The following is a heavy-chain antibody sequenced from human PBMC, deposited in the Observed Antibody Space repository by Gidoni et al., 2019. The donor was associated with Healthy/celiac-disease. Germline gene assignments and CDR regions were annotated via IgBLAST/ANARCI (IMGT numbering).Heavy chain of an antibody. V-gene: IGHV3-30*18. CDR2: ISYDGSNK. CDR3: AKDSPLRFLEWTNDY. D-gene: IGHD3-3*01. Sequence: QVQLVESGGGVVQPGRSLRLSCAASGFTFSSYGMHWVRQAPGKGLEWVAVISYDGSNKYYADSVKGRFTISRDNSKNTLYLQMNSLRAEDTAVYYCAKDSPLRFLEWTNDYWGQGTLVTVSS. J-gene: IGHJ4*02. CDR1: GFTFSSYG.